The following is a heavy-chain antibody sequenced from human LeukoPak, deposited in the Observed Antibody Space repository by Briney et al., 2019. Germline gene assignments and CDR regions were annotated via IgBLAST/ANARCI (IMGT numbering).Heavy chain of an antibody. CDR3: AHRLDYYGSGTLFDP. D-gene: IGHD3-10*01. CDR1: GFSLSTSGVG. Sequence: ESGPTLVKPTQTLTLTCTFSGFSLSTSGVGVGWIRQPPGKALEWLALIYWNDDKGYSPSLKSRLTITKDTSKNQVVLTMTNMDPVDTATYYCAHRLDYYGSGTLFDPWGQGTLVTVSS. J-gene: IGHJ5*02. V-gene: IGHV2-5*01. CDR2: IYWNDDK.